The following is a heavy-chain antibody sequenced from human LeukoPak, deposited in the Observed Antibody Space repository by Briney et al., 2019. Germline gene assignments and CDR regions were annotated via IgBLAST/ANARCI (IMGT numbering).Heavy chain of an antibody. CDR1: GFTFSNNA. CDR3: ARYSGSYYYPPAWDL. D-gene: IGHD1-26*01. CDR2: TSTSGGSA. Sequence: GGSLRLSCAASGFTFSNNAMSWVRQAPGKGLEWVTATSTSGGSAYYADSVKGRFTISRDNSKNTLYLQMDSLRADDTAVYYCARYSGSYYYPPAWDLWGQGTLVTVSS. V-gene: IGHV3-23*01. J-gene: IGHJ4*02.